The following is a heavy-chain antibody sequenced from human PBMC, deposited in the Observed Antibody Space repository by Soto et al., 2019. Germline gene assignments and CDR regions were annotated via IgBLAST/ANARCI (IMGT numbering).Heavy chain of an antibody. J-gene: IGHJ3*02. CDR1: GFTFSSYW. Sequence: EVQLVESGGGLVQPGGSLRLSCAASGFTFSSYWMHWVRQAPGKGLVWVSRINSDGSSTSYADSVKGRFTISRDNAKNTLYLQMNSLRAEDTAVYYCARDLSYNWNYLWGAFDIWGQGTMVTVSS. V-gene: IGHV3-74*01. D-gene: IGHD1-7*01. CDR3: ARDLSYNWNYLWGAFDI. CDR2: INSDGSST.